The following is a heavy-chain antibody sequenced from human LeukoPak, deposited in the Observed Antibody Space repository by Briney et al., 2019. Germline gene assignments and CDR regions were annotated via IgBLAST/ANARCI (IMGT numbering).Heavy chain of an antibody. CDR3: ARDRLLDTATSDAFDI. CDR1: GFTFSRYT. CDR2: ISSTSSYI. V-gene: IGHV3-21*01. J-gene: IGHJ3*02. Sequence: GGSLRLSCAASGFTFSRYTMDWVRQAPGKGLEWVSSISSTSSYIYYADSVKGRFTISRDNARTSLYLQMNSLRVEDTAVYYCARDRLLDTATSDAFDIWGQGTMVTVSS. D-gene: IGHD5-18*01.